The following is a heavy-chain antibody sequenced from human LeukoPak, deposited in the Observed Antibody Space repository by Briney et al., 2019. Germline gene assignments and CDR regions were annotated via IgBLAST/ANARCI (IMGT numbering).Heavy chain of an antibody. D-gene: IGHD4-17*01. V-gene: IGHV4-34*01. Sequence: SETLSLTCAVYGGSFSGYYWNWIRQPPGKGLEWIGEINHSGSTNYNPSLKSRVTISVDTSKNQFSLKLSSVTAADTAVYYCARPTYGDYVYSDAFDIWGQGTMVTVSS. J-gene: IGHJ3*02. CDR3: ARPTYGDYVYSDAFDI. CDR2: INHSGST. CDR1: GGSFSGYY.